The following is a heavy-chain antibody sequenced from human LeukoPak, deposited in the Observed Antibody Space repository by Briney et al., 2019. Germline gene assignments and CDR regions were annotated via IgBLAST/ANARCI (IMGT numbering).Heavy chain of an antibody. J-gene: IGHJ6*02. CDR2: IYYSGST. V-gene: IGHV4-31*03. CDR3: ARIGYYDSSGYYLPYYYYGMDV. D-gene: IGHD3-22*01. CDR1: GGSISSGVYY. Sequence: PSETLSLTCTVSGGSISSGVYYWSWIRQHPGKGLEWSGYIYYSGSTYYNPSLKSRVTMSVDTSKNQFSLKLSSVTAADTAVYYCARIGYYDSSGYYLPYYYYGMDVWGQGTTVTVSS.